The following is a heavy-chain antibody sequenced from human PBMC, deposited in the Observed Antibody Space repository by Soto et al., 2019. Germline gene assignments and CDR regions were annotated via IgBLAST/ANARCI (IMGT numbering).Heavy chain of an antibody. J-gene: IGHJ2*01. CDR1: GFTFSNAW. CDR3: TTNPYYYASSGSSATFDL. V-gene: IGHV3-15*01. D-gene: IGHD3-22*01. Sequence: EVQLVESGGGLVKPGGSLRLSCAASGFTFSNAWMSWVRQAPGKGLEWVGRIKSETDGGTTDYAAPVKGRFTISRDDSNNTLYMHMNSLKPEDTAVYYCTTNPYYYASSGSSATFDLWGRGTLVTVSS. CDR2: IKSETDGGTT.